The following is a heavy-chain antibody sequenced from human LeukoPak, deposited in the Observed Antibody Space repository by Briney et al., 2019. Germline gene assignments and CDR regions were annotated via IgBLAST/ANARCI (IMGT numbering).Heavy chain of an antibody. J-gene: IGHJ3*02. Sequence: GGSLRLSCAASGFTFDDYGMSWVRQAPGKGLEWVSGINWNGGSTGYADSVKGRFTISKDNAKNSLYLQMNSLRAEDTALYHCARALYYDFWSGSPDDAFDIWGQGTMVTVSS. CDR2: INWNGGST. CDR3: ARALYYDFWSGSPDDAFDI. CDR1: GFTFDDYG. V-gene: IGHV3-20*01. D-gene: IGHD3-3*01.